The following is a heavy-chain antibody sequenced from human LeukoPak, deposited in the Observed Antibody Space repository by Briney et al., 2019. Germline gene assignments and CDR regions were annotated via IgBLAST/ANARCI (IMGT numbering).Heavy chain of an antibody. CDR2: IYTSGSI. J-gene: IGHJ4*02. CDR1: VGSIRNYF. D-gene: IGHD3-22*01. Sequence: SETLSLTCSVSVGSIRNYFWSWIRQPAGKGLEWIGRIYTSGSIDYNPSLRSRVTMSVDTSRNQFSLKLTSGTAADTAVYYCVIESKSYDGIGYYHDYWGQGTLVTVSS. V-gene: IGHV4-4*07. CDR3: VIESKSYDGIGYYHDY.